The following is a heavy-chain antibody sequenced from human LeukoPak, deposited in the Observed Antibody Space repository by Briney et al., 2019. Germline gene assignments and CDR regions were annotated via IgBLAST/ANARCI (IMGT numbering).Heavy chain of an antibody. D-gene: IGHD6-19*01. J-gene: IGHJ4*02. V-gene: IGHV3-23*01. CDR2: ISGSGGST. CDR3: AKAPLRAVAGISDY. CDR1: GFTFSSYA. Sequence: GGSLRLSCAASGFTFSSYAMSRVRQAPGKGLEWVSAISGSGGSTYYADSVKGRFTISRDNSKNTLYLQMNSLRAEDTAVYYCAKAPLRAVAGISDYWGQGTLVTVSS.